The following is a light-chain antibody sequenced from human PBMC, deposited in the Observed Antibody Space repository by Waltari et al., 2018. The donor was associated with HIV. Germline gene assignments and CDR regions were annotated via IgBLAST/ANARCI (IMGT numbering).Light chain of an antibody. CDR2: GKN. Sequence: SSALTQEPAVSVALGQTVRITCQGDSITSYYVSWYHQKPGQAPVLVIYGKNSRPSGIPDRFSGSGSGDTYSLTITGAQSEDEGDYYCSSRDSNGDHLVVFGGGTKLTVL. J-gene: IGLJ2*01. V-gene: IGLV3-19*01. CDR1: SITSYY. CDR3: SSRDSNGDHLVV.